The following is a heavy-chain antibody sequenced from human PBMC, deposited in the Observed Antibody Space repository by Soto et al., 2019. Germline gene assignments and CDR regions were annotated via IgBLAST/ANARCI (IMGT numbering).Heavy chain of an antibody. CDR3: ARDPEYSSSYFDY. CDR1: GITFSDYY. J-gene: IGHJ4*02. CDR2: ISSSGSTI. Sequence: GQLVESGGALVRPGESLRLSCAASGITFSDYYMSWIRQAPGKGLEWVSYISSSGSTIYYADSVKGRFTISRDNAKNSLYLQMNSLRAEDTAVYYCARDPEYSSSYFDYWGQGTLVTVSS. V-gene: IGHV3-11*01. D-gene: IGHD6-6*01.